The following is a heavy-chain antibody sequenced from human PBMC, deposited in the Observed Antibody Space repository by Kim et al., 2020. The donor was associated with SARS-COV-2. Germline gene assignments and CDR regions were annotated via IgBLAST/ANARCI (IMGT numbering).Heavy chain of an antibody. V-gene: IGHV4-34*01. Sequence: SETLSLTCAVYGGSFSGYYWSWIRQPPGKGLXXIGXXNHSGXTNYNPSLKSRVTXRVDXXRNQXSLKLXSVTXXATAXDVCAXRLSXXSGWXSHYXXLWG. CDR2: XNHSGXT. D-gene: IGHD3-10*01. CDR1: GGSFSGYY. CDR3: AXRLSXXSGWXSHYXXL. J-gene: IGHJ2*01.